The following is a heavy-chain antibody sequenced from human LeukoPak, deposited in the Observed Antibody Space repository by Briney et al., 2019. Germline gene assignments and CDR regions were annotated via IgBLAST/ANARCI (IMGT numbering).Heavy chain of an antibody. V-gene: IGHV3-72*01. CDR1: GFPFNDHY. Sequence: GGPLRLSCGAWGFPFNDHYMDWVRQAPGKWLEGVGRTRNKADSYTTDYAASVKGRFSISRDDSQKSLYLQMSSLKPEDSAVYYCARDTRDGIDYWGQGTLVTVSS. D-gene: IGHD5-24*01. CDR3: ARDTRDGIDY. J-gene: IGHJ4*02. CDR2: TRNKADSYTT.